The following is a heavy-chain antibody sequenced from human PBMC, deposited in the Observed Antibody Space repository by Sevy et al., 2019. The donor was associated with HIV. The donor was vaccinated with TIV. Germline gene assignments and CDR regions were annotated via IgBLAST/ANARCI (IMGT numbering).Heavy chain of an antibody. V-gene: IGHV4-39*01. CDR1: RGSISSSSYY. CDR2: IYYSGST. J-gene: IGHJ4*01. D-gene: IGHD6-13*01. Sequence: SETLSLTCTVSRGSISSSSYYWGWIRQPPGKGLEWIGSIYYSGSTYYNPSLKSRVTISVDTSKNQFSLKLSSVTAADTAVYYCARFDSSSWEIDYWGHGTLVTVSS. CDR3: ARFDSSSWEIDY.